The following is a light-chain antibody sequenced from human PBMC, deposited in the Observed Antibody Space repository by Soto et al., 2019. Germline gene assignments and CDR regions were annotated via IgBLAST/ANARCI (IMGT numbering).Light chain of an antibody. Sequence: EIVLTQSPATLSLSPGERATLSCRASQNIIRYLAWYQQKPGQAPRLLIYDASNRATGIPARFSGSGSGTDFPLTISSLEPEDFAVYYCQQRSNWPPITFGQGTRLEIK. CDR1: QNIIRY. V-gene: IGKV3-11*01. CDR2: DAS. J-gene: IGKJ5*01. CDR3: QQRSNWPPIT.